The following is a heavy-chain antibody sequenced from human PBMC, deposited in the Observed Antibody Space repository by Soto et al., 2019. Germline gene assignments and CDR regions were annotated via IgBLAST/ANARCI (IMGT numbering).Heavy chain of an antibody. J-gene: IGHJ4*02. V-gene: IGHV3-30-3*01. Sequence: GGSLRLSCAASGFTFSSYAMHWVRQAPGKGLEWVAVISHDGSNKYYADSVKGRFTISRDNSKNTLYLQMNSLRAEDTAVYYCARDYSSSWYLFLFDYWGQGTLVTVSS. D-gene: IGHD6-13*01. CDR1: GFTFSSYA. CDR2: ISHDGSNK. CDR3: ARDYSSSWYLFLFDY.